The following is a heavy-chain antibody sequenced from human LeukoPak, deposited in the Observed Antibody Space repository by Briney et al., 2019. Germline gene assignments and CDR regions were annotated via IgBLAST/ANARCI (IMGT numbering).Heavy chain of an antibody. J-gene: IGHJ4*02. CDR2: IGFGGDT. CDR1: GFTLSSYD. CDR3: ARAQVVGAPDY. Sequence: GGSLRLSCAASGFTLSSYDMHWVRQPTGKSLEWVSVIGFGGDTYYPDSVRGRFTISRDNAKNSLYPQMNSLRVGDTAVYYCARAQVVGAPDYWGQGTLVTVSS. V-gene: IGHV3-13*01. D-gene: IGHD1-26*01.